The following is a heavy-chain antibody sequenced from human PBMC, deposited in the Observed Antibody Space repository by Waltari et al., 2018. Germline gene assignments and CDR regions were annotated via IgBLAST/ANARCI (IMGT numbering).Heavy chain of an antibody. D-gene: IGHD2-21*02. Sequence: EVQLVESGGGLVQPGGVLSISWSGSGFPFTNNWMSWVRQAPGKGPEWVASIKQDGSEKYYVDSMKGRFTISRDNAKNSLSLQMDSLRAEDTAVYFCARGVTTVEYWGQGTLVTVSS. CDR3: ARGVTTVEY. J-gene: IGHJ4*02. CDR1: GFPFTNNW. CDR2: IKQDGSEK. V-gene: IGHV3-7*04.